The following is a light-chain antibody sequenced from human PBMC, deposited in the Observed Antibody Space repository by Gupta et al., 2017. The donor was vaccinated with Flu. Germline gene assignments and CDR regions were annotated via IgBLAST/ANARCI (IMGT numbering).Light chain of an antibody. CDR2: GAS. Sequence: EIVMTQSPATLSVSPGERATLSCRASQSVSSNLAWYKQKPCQSPMRLIYGASTSDTGIAARFSGSGSGKDLTLTISIRQLEDFAVYYCQQYKDWPPDTFGQGTKMEIK. V-gene: IGKV3-15*01. J-gene: IGKJ2*01. CDR3: QQYKDWPPDT. CDR1: QSVSSN.